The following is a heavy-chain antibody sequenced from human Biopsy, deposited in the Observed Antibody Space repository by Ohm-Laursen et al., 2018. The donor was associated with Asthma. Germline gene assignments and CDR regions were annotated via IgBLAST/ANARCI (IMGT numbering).Heavy chain of an antibody. CDR3: ARQSGQEYGDSIPFDT. CDR2: VSADGHNK. CDR1: GFVFSQCG. Sequence: SLRLSCAASGFVFSQCGMHWVRQGPGKGLEWVALVSADGHNKYYEDSVKGRFTISRDNSRNRLYLQINSLTVEDSAVYFCARQSGQEYGDSIPFDTWGQGTKVAVSS. D-gene: IGHD3-22*01. J-gene: IGHJ3*02. V-gene: IGHV3-30*03.